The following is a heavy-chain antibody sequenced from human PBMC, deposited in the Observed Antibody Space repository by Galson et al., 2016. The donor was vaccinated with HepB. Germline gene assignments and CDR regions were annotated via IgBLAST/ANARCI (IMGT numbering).Heavy chain of an antibody. J-gene: IGHJ2*01. V-gene: IGHV4-31*03. CDR3: ARANFHDHVRAWFFDL. Sequence: TLSLTCSVSGGSINNRDSYWTWIRHLPGKGLEWIGYIYYSGSAYYNPSLKSRLIISVDTSRNQFSLSLNSMTAADTGVYYCARANFHDHVRAWFFDLWGRGTLVSVSS. CDR2: IYYSGSA. CDR1: GGSINNRDSY. D-gene: IGHD3-16*01.